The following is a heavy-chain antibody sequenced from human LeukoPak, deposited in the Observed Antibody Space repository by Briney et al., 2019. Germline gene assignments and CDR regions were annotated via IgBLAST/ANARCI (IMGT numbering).Heavy chain of an antibody. Sequence: GGSLRLSCVASGFTFRSYAMSWVRQAPGKGLEWVSGISGSGGNTYYGDSVKGRFTMSRDNSKNTVYLQMNSLRADDTAVYYCAKDLKAIVVSAAIRGYLDYWGQGTLVTVSS. CDR3: AKDLKAIVVSAAIRGYLDY. D-gene: IGHD2-2*02. V-gene: IGHV3-23*01. CDR2: ISGSGGNT. J-gene: IGHJ4*02. CDR1: GFTFRSYA.